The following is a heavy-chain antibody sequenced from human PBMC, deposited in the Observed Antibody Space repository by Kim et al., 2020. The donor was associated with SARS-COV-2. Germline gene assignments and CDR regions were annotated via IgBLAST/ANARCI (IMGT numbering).Heavy chain of an antibody. CDR2: INAGNGNT. V-gene: IGHV1-3*01. J-gene: IGHJ4*02. CDR1: GYTFTNYA. Sequence: ASVKVSCKASGYTFTNYAMHWVRQAPGQRLEWMGWINAGNGNTKYSQKFQGRVTITRDTSASTAYMELSSLRSEDTAVYYCARSGGDIVEVPAPIPFDYWGQGTLVTVSS. CDR3: ARSGGDIVEVPAPIPFDY. D-gene: IGHD2-2*02.